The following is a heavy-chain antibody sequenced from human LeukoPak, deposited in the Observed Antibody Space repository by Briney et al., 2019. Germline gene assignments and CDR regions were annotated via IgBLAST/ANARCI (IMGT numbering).Heavy chain of an antibody. D-gene: IGHD1-26*01. CDR3: ARPPYSGSYPGSPYDY. V-gene: IGHV5-51*01. Sequence: GESLKISCNGSGYSFTSYWIGWVRQMPGKGLEWMGIIYPGDSDTRYSPSFQGQVTISADKSISTAYLQWSSLKASDTAMYYCARPPYSGSYPGSPYDYWGQGTLVTVSS. J-gene: IGHJ4*02. CDR1: GYSFTSYW. CDR2: IYPGDSDT.